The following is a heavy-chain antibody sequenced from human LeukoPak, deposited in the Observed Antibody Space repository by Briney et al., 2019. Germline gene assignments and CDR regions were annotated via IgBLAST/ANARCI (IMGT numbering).Heavy chain of an antibody. V-gene: IGHV4-34*01. D-gene: IGHD5-24*01. CDR3: AREVLRRVPASRSVHRDGYIFFDY. CDR1: GGSFSGYY. CDR2: INHSGST. Sequence: PSETLSLTCAVYGGSFSGYYWSWIRQPPGKGLEWIGEINHSGSTNYNPSLKSRVTISVDTSKNQFSLKLSSVTAADTAVYYCAREVLRRVPASRSVHRDGYIFFDYWGQGTLVTVSS. J-gene: IGHJ4*02.